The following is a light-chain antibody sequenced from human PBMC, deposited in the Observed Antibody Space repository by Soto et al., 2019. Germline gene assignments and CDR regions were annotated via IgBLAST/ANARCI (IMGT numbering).Light chain of an antibody. V-gene: IGLV2-14*01. J-gene: IGLJ2*01. CDR1: SSDVGAYNY. CDR3: CSYAGSTTLV. CDR2: GVT. Sequence: QSVLTQPASVSGSPGQSITISCTGTSSDVGAYNYVSWYQQHPGEAPKLITFGVTNRPSGVSYRFSGSKSDYTASLTISGLQAEDEADYYCCSYAGSTTLVFGGGTKLTVL.